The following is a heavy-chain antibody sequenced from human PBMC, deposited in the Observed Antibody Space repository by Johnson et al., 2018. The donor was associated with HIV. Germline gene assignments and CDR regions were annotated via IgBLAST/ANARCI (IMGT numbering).Heavy chain of an antibody. CDR3: AKHNGRGSSWPFDAFDI. Sequence: QVQLVESGGGVVQPGRSLRLSCAASGFSFSSYGMHWVRQAPGPGLEWVAVISYDGSNKYYVDSVKGRFTISRDMSNNKLYLQMNSLRPEDTAVYYCAKHNGRGSSWPFDAFDIWGQGTRVTVSS. V-gene: IGHV3-30*18. J-gene: IGHJ3*02. CDR2: ISYDGSNK. D-gene: IGHD6-13*01. CDR1: GFSFSSYG.